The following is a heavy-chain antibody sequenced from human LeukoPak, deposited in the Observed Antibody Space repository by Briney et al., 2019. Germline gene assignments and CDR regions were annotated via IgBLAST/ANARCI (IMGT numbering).Heavy chain of an antibody. J-gene: IGHJ6*02. Sequence: GRSLRLSCAASGFTLSSYGMHWVRQAPGKGLEWVAVIWYDGSNKYYADSVKGRFTISRDNSKNTLYLQMNSLRAEDTAVYYCARSSGNYYGSGSYYNAVYYYYGMDVWGQGTTVTVSS. CDR2: IWYDGSNK. V-gene: IGHV3-33*01. CDR1: GFTLSSYG. D-gene: IGHD3-10*01. CDR3: ARSSGNYYGSGSYYNAVYYYYGMDV.